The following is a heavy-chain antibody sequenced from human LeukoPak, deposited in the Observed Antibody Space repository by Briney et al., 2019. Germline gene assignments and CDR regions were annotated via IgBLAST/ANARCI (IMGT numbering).Heavy chain of an antibody. CDR3: TRCILGEYYFDY. CDR2: IYYSGST. Sequence: PSETLSLTCTVSGVSISGYYWSWIRQPPGKGLEWIGYIYYSGSTNYSPSLKSRVTISVDTSKDEFSLKLSSVTAADTAVYYCTRCILGEYYFDYWGQGALVTVSS. CDR1: GVSISGYY. J-gene: IGHJ4*02. V-gene: IGHV4-59*01. D-gene: IGHD3-3*02.